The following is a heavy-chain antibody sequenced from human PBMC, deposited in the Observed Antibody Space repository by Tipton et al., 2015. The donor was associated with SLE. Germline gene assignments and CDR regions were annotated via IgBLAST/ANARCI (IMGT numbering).Heavy chain of an antibody. V-gene: IGHV4-30-2*01. Sequence: TLSLTCAVSGGSTSSGGYSWSWIRQPPGKGLEWIGYIYHSGSTYYNPSLKSRVTISVDRSKNQFSLKLSSVTAADTAVYYCARAYTQRSSWYNYYYYGMDVWGQGTTVTVSS. CDR1: GGSTSSGGYS. J-gene: IGHJ6*02. CDR3: ARAYTQRSSWYNYYYYGMDV. CDR2: IYHSGST. D-gene: IGHD6-13*01.